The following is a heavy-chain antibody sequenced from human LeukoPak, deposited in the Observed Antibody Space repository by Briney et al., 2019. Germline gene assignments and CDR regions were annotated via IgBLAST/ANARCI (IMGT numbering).Heavy chain of an antibody. Sequence: SQTLSLTCAISGDSFSSNSASWHWIRQSPSRGLEWLGRTYYRSKWRNDYAVSVKSRITIGPDTSKNQFSLQLNSVTPEDTAVYYCARGTGDSCKDWGLGTLVTVSS. J-gene: IGHJ4*02. CDR1: GDSFSSNSAS. D-gene: IGHD3-22*01. CDR2: TYYRSKWRN. V-gene: IGHV6-1*01. CDR3: ARGTGDSCKD.